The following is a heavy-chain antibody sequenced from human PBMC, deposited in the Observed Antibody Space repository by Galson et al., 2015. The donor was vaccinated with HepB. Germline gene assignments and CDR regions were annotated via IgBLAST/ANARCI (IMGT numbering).Heavy chain of an antibody. CDR2: ISGSGSTT. Sequence: SLRLSCAASGFTFSSYAMSWVRQAPGKGLEWVSTISGSGSTTYYADSVKGRFTISRDNSENTLYLQMNSLRAEDTAVYYCAKDRNSNYNWYFDLWGRGTLVTASS. CDR1: GFTFSSYA. D-gene: IGHD4-11*01. J-gene: IGHJ2*01. V-gene: IGHV3-23*01. CDR3: AKDRNSNYNWYFDL.